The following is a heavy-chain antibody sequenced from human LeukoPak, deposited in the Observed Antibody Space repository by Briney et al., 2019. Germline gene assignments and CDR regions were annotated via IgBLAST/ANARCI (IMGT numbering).Heavy chain of an antibody. V-gene: IGHV4-39*01. CDR3: ARQEDFGTYYYYYGVDV. CDR2: IYYTGNT. CDR1: GGSISSSSYH. Sequence: SETLSLTCNVSGGSISSSSYHWGWIRQSPGKGLERIGSIYYTGNTYYNPSLKSRVTISVDMSKNQFSLKLSSVTAADTAVYYCARQEDFGTYYYYYGVDVWGQGTTVTVSS. D-gene: IGHD3/OR15-3a*01. J-gene: IGHJ6*02.